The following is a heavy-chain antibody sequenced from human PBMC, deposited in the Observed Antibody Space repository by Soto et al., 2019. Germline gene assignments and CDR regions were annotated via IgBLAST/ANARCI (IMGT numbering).Heavy chain of an antibody. Sequence: SVKVSCKASGGTFSSYSISWARQAPGQGLEWMGRIIPILGIANYAQKFQGRVTITADKSTSTAYMELSSLRSEDTAVYYCARDPYYDILTGYYIPANYYYGMDVWGQGTTVTVSS. D-gene: IGHD3-9*01. J-gene: IGHJ6*02. CDR2: IIPILGIA. V-gene: IGHV1-69*04. CDR3: ARDPYYDILTGYYIPANYYYGMDV. CDR1: GGTFSSYS.